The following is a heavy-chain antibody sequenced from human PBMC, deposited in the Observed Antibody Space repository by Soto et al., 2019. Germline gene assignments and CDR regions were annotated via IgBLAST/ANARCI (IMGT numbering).Heavy chain of an antibody. CDR3: ARLVRSSSGYYLDY. Sequence: SEALSLTCTVSGGSISSSSYYWCWIRQPPGKGLEWIGSIYYSGSTYYNPSLKSRVTISVDTSKNQFSLKLSSVTAAGTAVYYCARLVRSSSGYYLDYWGQGTLVTVSS. CDR2: IYYSGST. J-gene: IGHJ4*02. D-gene: IGHD3-22*01. CDR1: GGSISSSSYY. V-gene: IGHV4-39*01.